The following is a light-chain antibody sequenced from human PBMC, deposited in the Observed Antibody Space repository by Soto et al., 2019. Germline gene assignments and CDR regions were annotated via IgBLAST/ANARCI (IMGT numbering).Light chain of an antibody. CDR1: QEINNW. V-gene: IGKV1-5*01. J-gene: IGKJ1*01. Sequence: DRQGSRSPSTLAAAGGDRVMITCRGGQEINNWLGWYQQKPGQAPKGLIYDAASLESGVPSRFSGSGSGTESTLTISSLLLDDFATNCYHQYSTTPTLAQGSKLEI. CDR3: HQYSTTPT. CDR2: DAA.